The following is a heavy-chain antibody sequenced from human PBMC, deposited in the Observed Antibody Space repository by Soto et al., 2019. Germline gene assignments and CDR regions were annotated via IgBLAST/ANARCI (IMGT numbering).Heavy chain of an antibody. CDR1: GFTFSSYS. CDR3: ARWHCSSTSCYKVGGMDV. CDR2: ISSSSSYI. Sequence: GGSLRLSCAASGFTFSSYSMNWVRQAPGEGLEWVSSISSSSSYIYYADSVKGRFTISRDNAKNSLYLQMNSLRAEDTAVYYCARWHCSSTSCYKVGGMDVWGQGTTVTVSS. V-gene: IGHV3-21*01. J-gene: IGHJ6*02. D-gene: IGHD2-2*02.